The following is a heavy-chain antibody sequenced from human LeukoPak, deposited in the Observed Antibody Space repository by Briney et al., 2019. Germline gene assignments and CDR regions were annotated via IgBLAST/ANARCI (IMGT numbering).Heavy chain of an antibody. Sequence: PSETLSPTCTVSGGSINSHYWSWIRQPPGKGLEWIGYIYYSGSSNYNPSLKSRVTISVDTSKSQFSLKSSSVTAADTAVYYCARLAYYDSSDYYSYFDYWGQGTLVTVSS. CDR2: IYYSGSS. J-gene: IGHJ4*02. D-gene: IGHD3-22*01. CDR1: GGSINSHY. CDR3: ARLAYYDSSDYYSYFDY. V-gene: IGHV4-59*11.